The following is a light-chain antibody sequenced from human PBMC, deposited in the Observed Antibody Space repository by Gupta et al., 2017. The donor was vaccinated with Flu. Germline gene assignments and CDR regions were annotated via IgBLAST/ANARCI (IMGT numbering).Light chain of an antibody. V-gene: IGKV3-11*01. J-gene: IGKJ2*01. Sequence: EIVLTQSPATLSLSPGERATLSCRASQIVGDYLAWYQQKPGQAPRLLIYDASNRANGLPARFSGSGSGTEFTLTISSREPEDFAVYYCHQRSDWPVTFGQGTKLEIK. CDR3: HQRSDWPVT. CDR1: QIVGDY. CDR2: DAS.